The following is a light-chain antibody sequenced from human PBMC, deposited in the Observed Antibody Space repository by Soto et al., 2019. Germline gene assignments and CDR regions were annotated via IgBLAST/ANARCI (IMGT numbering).Light chain of an antibody. CDR1: PNVPNY. V-gene: IGKV3-20*01. Sequence: DIVCTRGLRTLSLSRLARAPPSRIASPNVPNYLAWYQQKPGQPPKLLIYGASNRATGIPDRFSGSGSGTDFTLTISRLQPEDVAVYYCQQYDSTLCTFGQGTRLEIK. J-gene: IGKJ5*01. CDR3: QQYDSTLCT. CDR2: GAS.